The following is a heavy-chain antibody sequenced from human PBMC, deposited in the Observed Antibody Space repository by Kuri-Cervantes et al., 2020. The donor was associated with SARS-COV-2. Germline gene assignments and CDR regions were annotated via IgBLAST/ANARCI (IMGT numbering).Heavy chain of an antibody. V-gene: IGHV3-7*01. CDR2: IMQDGSET. CDR3: ARSKGLGGFWSVSYAGLDY. J-gene: IGHJ4*02. D-gene: IGHD3-3*01. Sequence: GESLKISCAASGFRFSSYWMTWVRQAPGKGLEWVANIMQDGSETYYVDSVKGRFTISRDNARNSLDLLLKSLRVEDTAVYYCARSKGLGGFWSVSYAGLDYWGQGTLVTDSS. CDR1: GFRFSSYW.